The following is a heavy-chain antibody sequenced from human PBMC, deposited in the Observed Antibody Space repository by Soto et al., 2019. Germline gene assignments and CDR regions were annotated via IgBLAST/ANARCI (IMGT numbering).Heavy chain of an antibody. D-gene: IGHD2-2*01. Sequence: QVQLVQSGAEVKKPGSSVKVSCKASGGTFSSYTISWVRQAPGQGLEWMGRIIPILGIANYAQKFQGRVTITADKSTSTAYMELSSLRSEDTALYYCATQQDIVVVPAASFSFDYWGQGTLVTVSS. V-gene: IGHV1-69*02. J-gene: IGHJ4*02. CDR2: IIPILGIA. CDR3: ATQQDIVVVPAASFSFDY. CDR1: GGTFSSYT.